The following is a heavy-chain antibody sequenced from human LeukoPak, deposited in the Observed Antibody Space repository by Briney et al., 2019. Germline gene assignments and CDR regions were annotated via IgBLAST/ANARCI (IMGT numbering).Heavy chain of an antibody. CDR2: INPNSGGT. Sequence: ASVKVSCKASGYTFTGYYMHWVRQAPGQGLEWMGWINPNSGGTNYAQKFQGRVTMTRDMSTSTVYMELSSLRSEDTAVYYCARVGYSYGLHTIDYWGQGTLVTVSS. D-gene: IGHD5-18*01. J-gene: IGHJ4*02. CDR3: ARVGYSYGLHTIDY. CDR1: GYTFTGYY. V-gene: IGHV1-2*02.